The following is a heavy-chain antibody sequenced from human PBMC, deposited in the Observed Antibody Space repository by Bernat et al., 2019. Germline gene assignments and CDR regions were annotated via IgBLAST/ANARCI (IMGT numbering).Heavy chain of an antibody. CDR3: AREGGSGYSLDY. J-gene: IGHJ4*02. V-gene: IGHV3-7*03. CDR2: INQDGSEE. CDR1: GITFSNYW. D-gene: IGHD3-22*01. Sequence: EVQLVESGGGLVQPGGCLRLSCGVSGITFSNYWMSWVRQAPGKGLEWVANINQDGSEENNADSVKGRFTIARDNAKNSLYVQMNSLRAEDTAVYYWAREGGSGYSLDYWGQGALVTVSS.